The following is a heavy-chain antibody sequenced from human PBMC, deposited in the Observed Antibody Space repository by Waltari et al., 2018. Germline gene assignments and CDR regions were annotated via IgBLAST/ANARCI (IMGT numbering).Heavy chain of an antibody. D-gene: IGHD3-3*01. V-gene: IGHV3-9*01. Sequence: EIQLVQSGGGSVQPGKSLTLSCAAFGFPFDDYAMQWVRQVPGRGMEWVSSISWNSGRIKYADSVKGRFTISRDNAKTSVYMQMNSLKIEDTAVYYCAKELRSLERGFDLWGQGTPVIVSS. CDR2: ISWNSGRI. CDR1: GFPFDDYA. CDR3: AKELRSLERGFDL. J-gene: IGHJ4*02.